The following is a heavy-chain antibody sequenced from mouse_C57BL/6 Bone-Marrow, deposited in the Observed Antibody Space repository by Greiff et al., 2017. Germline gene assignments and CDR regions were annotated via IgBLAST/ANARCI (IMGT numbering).Heavy chain of an antibody. Sequence: VKLQQPGAELVMPGASVKLSCKASGYTFTSYWMHWVKQRPGQGLEWIGEIDPSDSYTNYNQKFKGKSTLTVDKSSSTAYMQLSSLTSEDSAVYYCARDRDGYDGYYYAMDYWGQGTSVTVSS. CDR3: ARDRDGYDGYYYAMDY. J-gene: IGHJ4*01. V-gene: IGHV1-69*01. D-gene: IGHD2-2*01. CDR1: GYTFTSYW. CDR2: IDPSDSYT.